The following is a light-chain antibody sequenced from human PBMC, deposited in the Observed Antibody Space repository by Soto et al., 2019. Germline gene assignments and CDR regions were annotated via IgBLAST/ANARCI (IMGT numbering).Light chain of an antibody. CDR1: SSDVGGYNY. Sequence: QSVLTQPASVSGSPGQSITISCTGTSSDVGGYNYVSWYQQHPGKAPKLMIYDVSNRPSGVSNRFSGSKSGNTASLTISGLQAEDAADYYRSSYTSISTPYVFGTGTKLTVL. V-gene: IGLV2-14*01. CDR2: DVS. CDR3: SSYTSISTPYV. J-gene: IGLJ1*01.